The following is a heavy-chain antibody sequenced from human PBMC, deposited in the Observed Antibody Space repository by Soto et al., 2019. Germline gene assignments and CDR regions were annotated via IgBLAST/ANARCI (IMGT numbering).Heavy chain of an antibody. CDR3: VVRDAPYNTMVRGVINGPYYYYMDV. CDR1: GGSISSSSYY. D-gene: IGHD3-10*01. CDR2: IYYSGST. J-gene: IGHJ6*03. Sequence: SETLSLTCTVSGGSISSSSYYWGWIRQPPGKGLEWIGSIYYSGSTYYNPSLKSRVTISVDTSKNQFSLKLSSVTAADTAVCYCVVRDAPYNTMVRGVINGPYYYYMDVWGKGTTVTVSS. V-gene: IGHV4-39*01.